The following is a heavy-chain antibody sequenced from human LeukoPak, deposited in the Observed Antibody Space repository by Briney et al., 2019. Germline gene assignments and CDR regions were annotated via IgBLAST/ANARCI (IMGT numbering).Heavy chain of an antibody. D-gene: IGHD3-16*01. CDR1: GFSFSSHW. J-gene: IGHJ4*02. CDR3: AKDEGGAPSY. V-gene: IGHV3-30*18. CDR2: ISYDGSNK. Sequence: PGGSLRLSCAASGFSFSSHWVHWVRQAPGKGLEWVAVISYDGSNKYYADSVKGRFTISRDNSKNTLYLQMNSLRAEDTAVYYCAKDEGGAPSYWGQGTLVTVSS.